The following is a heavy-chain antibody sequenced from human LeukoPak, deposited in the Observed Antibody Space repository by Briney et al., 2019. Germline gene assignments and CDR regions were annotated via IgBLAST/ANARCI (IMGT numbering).Heavy chain of an antibody. D-gene: IGHD1-26*01. Sequence: GGSLRLSCAASGFTFSRYSMNWVRHAPGKGLECISYISSSSNTIYYADSVKGRFTISRDNAKNSMYLQMNSLRDEDTAVYYCARGVSGSYSPFDYWGQGTLVTVSS. J-gene: IGHJ4*02. CDR3: ARGVSGSYSPFDY. V-gene: IGHV3-48*02. CDR1: GFTFSRYS. CDR2: ISSSSNTI.